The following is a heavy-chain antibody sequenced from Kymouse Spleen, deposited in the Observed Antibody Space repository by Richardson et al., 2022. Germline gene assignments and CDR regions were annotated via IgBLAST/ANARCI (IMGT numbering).Heavy chain of an antibody. CDR2: IWYDGSNK. J-gene: IGHJ6*02. V-gene: IGHV3-33*01. CDR1: GFTFSSYG. Sequence: QVQLVESGGGVVQPGRSLRLSCAASGFTFSSYGMHWVRQAPGKGLEWVAVIWYDGSNKYYADSVKGRFTISRDNSKNTLYLQMNSLRAEDTAVYYCAREEYCTNGVCYYYYYYGMDVWGQGTTVTVSS. CDR3: AREEYCTNGVCYYYYYYGMDV. D-gene: IGHD2-8*01.